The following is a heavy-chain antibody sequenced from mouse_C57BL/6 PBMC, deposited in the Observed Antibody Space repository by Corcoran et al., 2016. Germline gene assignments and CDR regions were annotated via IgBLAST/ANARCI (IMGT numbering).Heavy chain of an antibody. V-gene: IGHV1-76*01. D-gene: IGHD3-1*01. J-gene: IGHJ4*01. CDR1: GYTFTDYY. Sequence: QVQLKQSGAELVRPGASVKLSCKASGYTFTDYYINWVKQRPGQGLEWIARIYPGSGNTYYNEKFKGKATLTAEKSSSTAYMQLSSLTSEDSAVYFCARSGGTYYYAMDYWGQGTSVTVSS. CDR2: IYPGSGNT. CDR3: ARSGGTYYYAMDY.